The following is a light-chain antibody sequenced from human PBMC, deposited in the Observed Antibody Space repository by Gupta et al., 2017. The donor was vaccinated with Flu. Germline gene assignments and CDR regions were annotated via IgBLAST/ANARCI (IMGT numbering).Light chain of an antibody. CDR2: DAS. J-gene: IGKJ2*01. CDR3: QQRSNWLMYT. CDR1: QSVSSY. V-gene: IGKV3-11*01. Sequence: EIVLTQSPATLSWSPGERATPSCRASQSVSSYLAWYQQKPGQAPRLLIYDASNRATGIPARFSGSGFGTDFTLTISSLEPEDFAVYYCQQRSNWLMYTFGQGTKLEIK.